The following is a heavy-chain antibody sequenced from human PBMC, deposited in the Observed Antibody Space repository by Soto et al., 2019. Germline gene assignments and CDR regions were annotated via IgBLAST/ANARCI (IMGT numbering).Heavy chain of an antibody. V-gene: IGHV4-30-4*01. J-gene: IGHJ4*02. Sequence: SETLSLTCTVSGASIRSSTFYWSWIRQPPGKGLEWIGYIYYSGSTYYNPSLKSRVTISVDTSKNQFSLKLSSVTAADTAVYYCASLLNYYDSSGYYYFDYWGQGTLVTVSS. D-gene: IGHD3-22*01. CDR1: GASIRSSTFY. CDR2: IYYSGST. CDR3: ASLLNYYDSSGYYYFDY.